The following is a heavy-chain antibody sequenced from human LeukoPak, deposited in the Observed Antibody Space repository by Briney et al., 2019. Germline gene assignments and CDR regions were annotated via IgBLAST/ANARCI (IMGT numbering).Heavy chain of an antibody. CDR2: IRYDGNDK. CDR1: GFTFGSYG. V-gene: IGHV3-30*02. J-gene: IGHJ5*02. Sequence: GGSLRLSCAASGFTFGSYGMHWVRQAPGKGLEWVTFIRYDGNDKFYADSVKGRFTISRDTSRNTLYLQMNSLRTDDTAVYYCAKDLMRDRWFGESWGQGTLVTVSS. D-gene: IGHD3-10*01. CDR3: AKDLMRDRWFGES.